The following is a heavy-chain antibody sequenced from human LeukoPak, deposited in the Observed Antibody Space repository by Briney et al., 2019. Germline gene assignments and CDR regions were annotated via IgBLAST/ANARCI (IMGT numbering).Heavy chain of an antibody. CDR2: ISDTISTI. J-gene: IGHJ6*03. D-gene: IGHD4-11*01. CDR3: ARSTVTSSYYYMDV. Sequence: GSLRLSCAASGFTFSYYNMNWVRQAPGKGLEWVSYISDTISTIYYADSVKGRFTISRDNAKNSLHLQMNSLRAEDTAVYFCARSTVTSSYYYMDVWGKGTTVIVSS. V-gene: IGHV3-48*01. CDR1: GFTFSYYN.